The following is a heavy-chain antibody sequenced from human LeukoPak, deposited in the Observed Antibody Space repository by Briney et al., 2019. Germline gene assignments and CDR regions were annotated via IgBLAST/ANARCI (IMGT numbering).Heavy chain of an antibody. D-gene: IGHD3-22*01. CDR1: GFTFSSYS. V-gene: IGHV3-21*04. J-gene: IGHJ4*02. CDR3: AKANYYDSSGYYENLDY. Sequence: GGSLRLSCAASGFTFSSYSMNWVRQAPGKGLEWVSSISSSSSYISYADSVKGRFTISRDSARNSLSLQMNSLRADDTAVYYCAKANYYDSSGYYENLDYWGQGTLVTVSS. CDR2: ISSSSSYI.